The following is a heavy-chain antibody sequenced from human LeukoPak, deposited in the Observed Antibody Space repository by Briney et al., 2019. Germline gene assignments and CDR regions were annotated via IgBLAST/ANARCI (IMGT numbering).Heavy chain of an antibody. V-gene: IGHV4-61*02. CDR3: ARRTAQYGVYYCYYMDV. CDR2: IYTSGST. J-gene: IGHJ6*03. Sequence: SQTLSLTCTVSGGSISSGSYYWSWIRQPAGKGLEWIGRIYTSGSTNYNPSLKSRVTISLDTSKNQFSLKLSSVTAADTAVYYCARRTAQYGVYYCYYMDVWGKGTTVTVSS. D-gene: IGHD3-10*01. CDR1: GGSISSGSYY.